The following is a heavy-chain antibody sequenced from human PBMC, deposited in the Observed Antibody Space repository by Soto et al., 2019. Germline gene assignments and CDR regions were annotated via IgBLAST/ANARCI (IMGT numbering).Heavy chain of an antibody. CDR1: GFTFSKYA. V-gene: IGHV3-23*01. D-gene: IGHD3-10*01. J-gene: IGHJ2*01. Sequence: EVQLLESGGGLGKPGGSLRLSCAASGFTFSKYAMSWVRLAPGKGLEWVSSISANGGITDYADSVKGRFTIYRDNFQNILYLQMDSLRGDDTALYFCAKDKYTDSVRKVWFLDYWGSGTLVTVSS. CDR3: AKDKYTDSVRKVWFLDY. CDR2: ISANGGIT.